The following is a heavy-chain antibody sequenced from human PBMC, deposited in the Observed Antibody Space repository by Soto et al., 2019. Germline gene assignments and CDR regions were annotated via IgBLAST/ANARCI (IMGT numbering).Heavy chain of an antibody. D-gene: IGHD6-19*01. CDR1: EFTFSSYA. J-gene: IGHJ4*02. Sequence: GGSLRLSCEASEFTFSSYAMSGVLQAPGKGLEWVSVISGSVGTTYYADSVKGRFTISRDNSKNTLYLQMNNLRAEDTAVYYCAKDHLFSGWTSGGYFDYWGQGALVTVSS. CDR3: AKDHLFSGWTSGGYFDY. CDR2: ISGSVGTT. V-gene: IGHV3-23*01.